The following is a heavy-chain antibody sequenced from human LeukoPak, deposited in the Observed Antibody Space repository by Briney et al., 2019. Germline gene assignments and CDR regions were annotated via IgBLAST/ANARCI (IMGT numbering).Heavy chain of an antibody. J-gene: IGHJ5*02. CDR2: INHSGST. V-gene: IGHV4-34*01. Sequence: SETLSLTCAVYGGSFSGYYWSWIRQPPGKGLEWIGEINHSGSTNYNPSLKSRVTISVDTSKNQFSLKLSSVTAADTAVYYCARGHPLKAVWFDPWGQGTLVAVSS. CDR1: GGSFSGYY. CDR3: ARGHPLKAVWFDP.